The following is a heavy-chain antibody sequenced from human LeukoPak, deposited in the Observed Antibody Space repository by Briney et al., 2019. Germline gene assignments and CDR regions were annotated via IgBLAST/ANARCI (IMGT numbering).Heavy chain of an antibody. CDR3: ARRPGSRYYDSSGHNWFDP. Sequence: GESLKISCKGSGYSFTSYWIGWVRQMPGKGLEWMGIIYPGDSDTRYSPSFQGQVTISADKSISTAYLQCSSLKASDTAMYYCARRPGSRYYDSSGHNWFDPWGQGTLVTVSS. CDR1: GYSFTSYW. J-gene: IGHJ5*02. D-gene: IGHD3-22*01. V-gene: IGHV5-51*01. CDR2: IYPGDSDT.